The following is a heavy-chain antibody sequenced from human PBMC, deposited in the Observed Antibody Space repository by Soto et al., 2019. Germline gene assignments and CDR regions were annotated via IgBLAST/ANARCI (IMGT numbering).Heavy chain of an antibody. CDR1: GFTFRTYW. D-gene: IGHD5-18*01. J-gene: IGHJ6*02. CDR2: IHLDGSEK. V-gene: IGHV3-7*02. CDR3: XXXXSXXWYSYDYHGMDV. Sequence: EVQLVESGGGLVQPGGSLRLSCAASGFTFRTYWLSWVRQVPGKGLEWVANIHLDGSEKNYVDSVKGRFTISRDNARXXXXXXXXXXXXXXXXXXXXXXXXSXXWYSYDYHGMDVWGQGTTVTVSS.